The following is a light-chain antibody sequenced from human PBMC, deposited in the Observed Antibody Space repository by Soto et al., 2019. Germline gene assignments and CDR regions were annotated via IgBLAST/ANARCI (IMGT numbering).Light chain of an antibody. V-gene: IGKV3-20*01. Sequence: EIVLAKSPGTLSLSPGERATLSCRASQSVSSSYLAWYQQKPGQAPRVLIYGASSRATGIPDRFSGSGSGTDLTLTIRRLEPEDFAVYYCQQYGSSTWTFGQGTKVDIK. J-gene: IGKJ1*01. CDR3: QQYGSSTWT. CDR1: QSVSSSY. CDR2: GAS.